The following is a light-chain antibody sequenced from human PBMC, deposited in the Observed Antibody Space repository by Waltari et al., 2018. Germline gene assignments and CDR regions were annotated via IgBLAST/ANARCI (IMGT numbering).Light chain of an antibody. Sequence: EIVLTQSPGTLSLSPGERATLSCRASQSFTSYLAWYQHKPGQAPRLLIYDASTRAAGIADRFSGSGSGTDFSLTISRLEPEDFAVYYCQHYVSLPVTFGQGTKVEIK. CDR2: DAS. CDR1: QSFTSY. J-gene: IGKJ1*01. CDR3: QHYVSLPVT. V-gene: IGKV3-20*01.